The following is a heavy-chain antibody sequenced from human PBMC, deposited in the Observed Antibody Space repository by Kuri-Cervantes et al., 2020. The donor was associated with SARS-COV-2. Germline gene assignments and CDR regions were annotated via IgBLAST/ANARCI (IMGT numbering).Heavy chain of an antibody. CDR2: ISYDGSNK. J-gene: IGHJ6*02. D-gene: IGHD1-1*01. V-gene: IGHV3-30*03. CDR3: ARDFNWRDPDYYYYGMDV. Sequence: LSLTCAASGFTFSSYGMHWVRQAPGKGLEWVAVISYDGSNKYYADSVKGRFTISRDNSKNTLYLQMNSLRAEDTAVYYCARDFNWRDPDYYYYGMDVWGQGTTVTVSS. CDR1: GFTFSSYG.